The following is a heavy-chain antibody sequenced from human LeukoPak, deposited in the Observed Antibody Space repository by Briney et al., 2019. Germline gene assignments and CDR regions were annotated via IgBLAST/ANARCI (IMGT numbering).Heavy chain of an antibody. V-gene: IGHV1-46*01. CDR2: INPSGGST. CDR3: AREIAELDWFDP. J-gene: IGHJ5*02. CDR1: GYTFTCYY. D-gene: IGHD2-15*01. Sequence: GASVKVSCKASGYTFTCYYMHWVRQAPGQGLEWMGIINPSGGSTSYAQKLQGRVTMTTDTSTSTAYMELRSLRSDDTAVYYCAREIAELDWFDPWGQGTLVTVSS.